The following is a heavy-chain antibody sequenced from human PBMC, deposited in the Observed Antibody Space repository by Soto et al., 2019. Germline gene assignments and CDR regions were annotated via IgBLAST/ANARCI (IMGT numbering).Heavy chain of an antibody. CDR3: AKAGYGYGYVWGSYLFDY. CDR2: ISYDGSNK. V-gene: IGHV3-30*18. CDR1: GFTFSSYG. D-gene: IGHD3-16*02. J-gene: IGHJ4*02. Sequence: PGGSLRLSCAASGFTFSSYGMHWVRQAPGKGLEWVAVISYDGSNKYYADSVKGRFTISRDNSKNTLYLQMNSLRAEDTAVYYCAKAGYGYGYVWGSYLFDYWGQGTLVTVSS.